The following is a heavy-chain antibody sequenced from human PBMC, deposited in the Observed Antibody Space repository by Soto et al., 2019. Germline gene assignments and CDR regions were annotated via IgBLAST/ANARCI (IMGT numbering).Heavy chain of an antibody. J-gene: IGHJ3*02. CDR3: AAGHFGLSAFDI. V-gene: IGHV4-39*01. CDR1: GGSISSSSYY. D-gene: IGHD3-16*01. Sequence: QLQLQESGPGLVKPSETLSLTCTVSGGSISSSSYYWGWIRQPPGKGLEWIGSIYYSGSTYYNPSLKSRVTISVDTSKNQFSLKLSSVTAADTAVYYCAAGHFGLSAFDIWGQGTMVTVSS. CDR2: IYYSGST.